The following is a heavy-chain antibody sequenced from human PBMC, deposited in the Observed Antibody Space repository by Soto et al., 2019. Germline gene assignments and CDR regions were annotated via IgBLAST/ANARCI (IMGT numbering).Heavy chain of an antibody. V-gene: IGHV1-2*04. CDR1: GYTFTSYG. J-gene: IGHJ6*02. CDR3: ARAGGSGWYGKYYYYYYGMDV. Sequence: ASVKVSCKASGYTFTSYGISWVRQAPGQGLEWMGWINPNSGGTNYAQKFQGWVTMTRDTSISTAYMELSRLRSDDTAVYYCARAGGSGWYGKYYYYYYGMDVWGQGTTVTVSS. D-gene: IGHD6-19*01. CDR2: INPNSGGT.